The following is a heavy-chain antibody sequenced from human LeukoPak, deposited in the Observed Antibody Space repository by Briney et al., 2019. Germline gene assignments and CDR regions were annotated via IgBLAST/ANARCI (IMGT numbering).Heavy chain of an antibody. CDR1: GFTLSEYW. D-gene: IGHD5-18*01. J-gene: IGHJ4*02. Sequence: PGGSLRLSCAASGFTLSEYWMHWVRHAPGKGLVCVSRINTYGGSTTYADSVKGRFTISRDNAKNTLYLQMNSLRAEDTAVYYCARARYSYTGIIDYWGQGTLVTVSS. CDR3: ARARYSYTGIIDY. V-gene: IGHV3-74*01. CDR2: INTYGGST.